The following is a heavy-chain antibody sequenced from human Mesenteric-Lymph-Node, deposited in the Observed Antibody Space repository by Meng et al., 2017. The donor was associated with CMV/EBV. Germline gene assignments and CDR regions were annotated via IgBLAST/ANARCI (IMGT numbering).Heavy chain of an antibody. V-gene: IGHV3-23*01. CDR2: TSGSGGST. CDR3: AKSPSIVVVPAATFAY. Sequence: GGSLRLSCAASGFTFSSYAMSWVRQAPGKRLEWVSTTSGSGGSTYYADSVKGRFTISRDNSKNTLYLQMNSLRAEDTAVYYCAKSPSIVVVPAATFAYWGQGTLVTVSS. CDR1: GFTFSSYA. D-gene: IGHD2-2*01. J-gene: IGHJ4*02.